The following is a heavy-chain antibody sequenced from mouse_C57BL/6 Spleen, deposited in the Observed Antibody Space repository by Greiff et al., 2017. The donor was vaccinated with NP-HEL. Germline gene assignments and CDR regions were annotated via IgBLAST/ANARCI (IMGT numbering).Heavy chain of an antibody. CDR3: ARRAQARDYYAMDY. D-gene: IGHD3-2*02. CDR1: GYTFTSYW. J-gene: IGHJ4*01. CDR2: IDPSDSYT. Sequence: QVQLQQPGAELVRPGTSVKLSCKASGYTFTSYWMHWVKQRPGQGLEWIGVIDPSDSYTNYNQKFKGKATLTVDTSSSTAYMQLSSLTSEDSAVYYCARRAQARDYYAMDYWGQGTSVTVSS. V-gene: IGHV1-59*01.